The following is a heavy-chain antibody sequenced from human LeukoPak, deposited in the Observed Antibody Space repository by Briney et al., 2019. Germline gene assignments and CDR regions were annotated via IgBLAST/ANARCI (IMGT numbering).Heavy chain of an antibody. CDR1: GGSISSYY. V-gene: IGHV4-4*07. D-gene: IGHD6-6*01. CDR3: ARGRYSSSLEYFDY. CDR2: IYTSGST. J-gene: IGHJ4*02. Sequence: PSETLSLTCTVSGGSISSYYWSWIRQPAGKGLEWIGRIYTSGSTNYNPSLKSRVTISVDKSKNQFSLKLSSVTAADTAVYYCARGRYSSSLEYFDYWGQGTLVTVSS.